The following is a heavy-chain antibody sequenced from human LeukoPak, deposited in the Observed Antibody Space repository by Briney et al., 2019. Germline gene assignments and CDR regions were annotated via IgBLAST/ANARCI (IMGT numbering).Heavy chain of an antibody. CDR1: GFTFGSYA. CDR2: ISYDGSNK. J-gene: IGHJ4*02. CDR3: ARALFSGSYYPSLGY. Sequence: GGSLRLSCAASGFTFGSYAMHWVRQAPGKGLEWVAVISYDGSNKYYADSVKGRFTISRDNSENTLHLQMNSLRAEDTAVYYCARALFSGSYYPSLGYWGQGTLVTVSS. D-gene: IGHD1-26*01. V-gene: IGHV3-30-3*01.